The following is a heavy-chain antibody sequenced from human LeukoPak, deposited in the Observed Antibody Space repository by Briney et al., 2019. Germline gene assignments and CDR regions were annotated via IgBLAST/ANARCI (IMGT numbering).Heavy chain of an antibody. CDR1: GFTFGDYA. J-gene: IGHJ4*02. Sequence: PGGSLRLSCTASGFTFGDYAMSWFRQAPGKGLEWVGFIRSKAYGGTTEYAASVKGRFTISRDDSKSIAYLQMNSLKTEDTAVYYCTRGWDRIVGARVPVYWGQGTPVTVSS. V-gene: IGHV3-49*03. CDR3: TRGWDRIVGARVPVY. D-gene: IGHD1-26*01. CDR2: IRSKAYGGTT.